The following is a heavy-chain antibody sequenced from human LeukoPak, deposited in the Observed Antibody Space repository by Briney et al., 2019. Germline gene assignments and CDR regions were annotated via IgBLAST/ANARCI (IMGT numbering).Heavy chain of an antibody. CDR1: GGSISSSNYY. J-gene: IGHJ4*02. Sequence: SETLSLTCTVSGGSISSSNYYWSWLRQHPGKGLEWIGYIYYSGSTYYNPSLKSRVTISVDTSKNQFSLKLSSVTAADTAVYYCARGDVAARPVVDYWGQGTLVTVSS. CDR3: ARGDVAARPVVDY. D-gene: IGHD6-6*01. V-gene: IGHV4-31*03. CDR2: IYYSGST.